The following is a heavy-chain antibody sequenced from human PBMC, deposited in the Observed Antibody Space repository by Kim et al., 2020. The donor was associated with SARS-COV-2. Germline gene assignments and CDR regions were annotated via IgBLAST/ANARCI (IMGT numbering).Heavy chain of an antibody. CDR3: ARDSVYGSGSYPQWDYF. Sequence: GGSLRLSCAASGFTFSSYAMHWVRQAPGKGLEWVAVISYDGSNRYYADSVKGRFTISRDNSKNTVYLQVNSLRSEDAAVYYCARDSVYGSGSYPQWDYF. V-gene: IGHV3-30*04. CDR2: ISYDGSNR. CDR1: GFTFSSYA. J-gene: IGHJ4*01. D-gene: IGHD3-10*01.